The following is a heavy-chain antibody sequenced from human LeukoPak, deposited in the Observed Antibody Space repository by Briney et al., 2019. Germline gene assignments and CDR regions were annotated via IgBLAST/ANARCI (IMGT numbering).Heavy chain of an antibody. V-gene: IGHV3-30*03. CDR3: ARDGDSQYCSSTNCLFHY. J-gene: IGHJ4*02. Sequence: GGSLRLSCAASGFSFSTYSMIWVRQAPGKGLEWVAIILYDESKAYADSVKGRFTISRDNSKNTLYLQMNSLRGEDTAVYYCARDGDSQYCSSTNCLFHYWGQGTLVTVSS. CDR1: GFSFSTYS. D-gene: IGHD2-2*01. CDR2: ILYDESKA.